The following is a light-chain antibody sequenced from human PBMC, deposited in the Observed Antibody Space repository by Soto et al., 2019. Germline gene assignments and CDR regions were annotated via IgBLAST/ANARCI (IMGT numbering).Light chain of an antibody. Sequence: DIQMTQSPSSLSASVGDRVTITCRASQGISNYVAWYQQKPGTAPKVLISAASTLQSGIPSRFSGRGFGTDFTLNISSLQPEEFSTSYCQKYSSAPFTFGPGTKVEIK. J-gene: IGKJ3*01. CDR2: AAS. V-gene: IGKV1-27*01. CDR1: QGISNY. CDR3: QKYSSAPFT.